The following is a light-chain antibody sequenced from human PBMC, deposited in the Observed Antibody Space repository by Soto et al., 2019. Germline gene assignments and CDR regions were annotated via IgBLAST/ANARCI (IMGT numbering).Light chain of an antibody. CDR2: AAS. V-gene: IGKV1-39*01. Sequence: IQMTQSPSSLSASLGDRVTITCRASQSINNYLNWYQQRPGKAPKHLIYAASTLQTAVPSSFSGSGSGTDFILTISSLQPEDFATYYCQQTYSAPSTFGQGIKVEVK. J-gene: IGKJ1*01. CDR1: QSINNY. CDR3: QQTYSAPST.